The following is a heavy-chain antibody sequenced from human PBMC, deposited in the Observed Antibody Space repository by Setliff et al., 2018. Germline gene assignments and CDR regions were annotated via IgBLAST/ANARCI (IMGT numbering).Heavy chain of an antibody. CDR3: ARADYIRYFYMDA. CDR2: INPSSGTT. J-gene: IGHJ6*03. Sequence: ASVKVSCKASGYTFTSYYIHWVRQAPGQGLEWMGIINPSSGTTSYAQKFQGRVTMTRDTSTSTVYMELSSLRSEDTAVYYCARADYIRYFYMDAWGKGTTVTVSS. D-gene: IGHD4-4*01. CDR1: GYTFTSYY. V-gene: IGHV1-46*01.